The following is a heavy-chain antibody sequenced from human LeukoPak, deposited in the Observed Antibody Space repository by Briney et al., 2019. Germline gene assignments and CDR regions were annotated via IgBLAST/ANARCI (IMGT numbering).Heavy chain of an antibody. D-gene: IGHD2-2*01. CDR3: ARWYCSSDTCYHMDV. Sequence: SETLSLTCTVSGGSINSYYWSWIRQPPGEGLEWIGYIYYSGSTSYNPSLKSRVTMSLVTSKNQLSLKLSSVTAADTAVYYCARWYCSSDTCYHMDVWGKGTTVTVSS. CDR1: GGSINSYY. CDR2: IYYSGST. V-gene: IGHV4-59*01. J-gene: IGHJ6*03.